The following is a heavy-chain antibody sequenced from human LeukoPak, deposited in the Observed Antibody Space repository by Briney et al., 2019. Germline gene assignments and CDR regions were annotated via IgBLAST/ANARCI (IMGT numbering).Heavy chain of an antibody. D-gene: IGHD3-22*01. CDR3: ANACRLYDGCGQFHFVY. Sequence: PGGCLRLSCAASGFTLSNYAMTWVRQAAGKGLEWVSSISGSGGSTHYADSVEGRFTMSRDNSKNTLYQEMNSLRAENTAVYCCANACRLYDGCGQFHFVYWGRGTVVTVSS. J-gene: IGHJ4*02. CDR2: ISGSGGST. CDR1: GFTLSNYA. V-gene: IGHV3-23*01.